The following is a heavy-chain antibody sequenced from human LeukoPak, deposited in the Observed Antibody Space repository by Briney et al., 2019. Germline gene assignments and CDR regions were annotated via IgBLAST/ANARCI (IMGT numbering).Heavy chain of an antibody. V-gene: IGHV4-39*07. D-gene: IGHD7-27*01. CDR1: GGSLSSSSYY. CDR3: ARASTHWDYYYMDV. J-gene: IGHJ6*03. Sequence: SETLSLTCTVSGGSLSSSSYYWGWIRQPPGKGLEWIGSIYYSGSTYYNPSLKSRVTISVDTSKNQFSLKLSSVTAADTAVYYCARASTHWDYYYMDVWGKGTTVTVSS. CDR2: IYYSGST.